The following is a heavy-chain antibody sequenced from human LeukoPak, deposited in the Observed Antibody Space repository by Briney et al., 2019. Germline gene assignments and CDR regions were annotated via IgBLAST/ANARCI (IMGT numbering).Heavy chain of an antibody. CDR1: GFTFSSYA. D-gene: IGHD3-16*02. V-gene: IGHV3-23*01. CDR3: ATWGYDYVWGSYRNDAFDI. CDR2: ISGSGGST. J-gene: IGHJ3*02. Sequence: PGGSLRLSGAASGFTFSSYAMSWVRQAPGKGLEWVSAISGSGGSTYYADSVKARFTISRDNSKNTLYLEMNSLRAEDTAVYYCATWGYDYVWGSYRNDAFDIWGQGTMVTVSS.